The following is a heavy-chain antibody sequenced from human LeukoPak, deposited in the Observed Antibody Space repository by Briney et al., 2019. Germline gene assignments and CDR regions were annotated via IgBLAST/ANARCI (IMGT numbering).Heavy chain of an antibody. CDR1: GFTFGTYI. V-gene: IGHV3-48*02. Sequence: GGSLRLSCAASGFTFGTYIMNWVRQAPGKGLEWVSYITSSSGTIYYADSVKGRFTISRDNAKNSLYLQMNSLRDGDTAVYYCARGVYSSGWSFDYWGQGTLVTVSS. J-gene: IGHJ4*02. CDR2: ITSSSGTI. D-gene: IGHD6-19*01. CDR3: ARGVYSSGWSFDY.